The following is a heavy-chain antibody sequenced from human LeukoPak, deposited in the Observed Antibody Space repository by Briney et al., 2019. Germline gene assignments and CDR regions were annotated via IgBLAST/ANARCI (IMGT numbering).Heavy chain of an antibody. D-gene: IGHD2-2*01. J-gene: IGHJ4*02. V-gene: IGHV3-23*01. CDR1: GFTFSSSA. Sequence: LPGGSLRLSCAASGFTFSSSAMSWVRQAPGKGLEWVSRISGSGDSGHYADSVKGRFTISRDNSKNTVYLQMNSLRAEDTALYYCAKGRDATSNFDSWGQGTLVTVSS. CDR3: AKGRDATSNFDS. CDR2: ISGSGDSG.